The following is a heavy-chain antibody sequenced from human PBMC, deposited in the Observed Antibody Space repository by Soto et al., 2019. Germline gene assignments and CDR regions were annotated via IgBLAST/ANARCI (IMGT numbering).Heavy chain of an antibody. V-gene: IGHV3-30-3*01. CDR3: ARAHRSGDY. Sequence: QVQLVESGGGVVQPGRSLRLSCAASGFTFSSYAMHLVRQAPGKGLEWVAVISYDGSNKYYADSVKGRFTISRDNSKNTLYLQMNSLRAEDTAVYYCARAHRSGDYWGQGTLVTVSS. CDR1: GFTFSSYA. J-gene: IGHJ4*02. CDR2: ISYDGSNK.